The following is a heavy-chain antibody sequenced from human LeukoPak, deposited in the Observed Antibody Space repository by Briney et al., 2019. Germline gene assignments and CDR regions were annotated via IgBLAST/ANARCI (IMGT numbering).Heavy chain of an antibody. CDR3: AKDIGNRHDYGGKGGAFDI. CDR2: ISWNSGSI. D-gene: IGHD4-23*01. V-gene: IGHV3-9*03. Sequence: GGSLRLSCAASGFTFDDYAMHWVRQAPGKGLEWVSGISWNSGSIGYADSVKGRFTISRDNAKNSLYLQMNSLRAEDMALYYCAKDIGNRHDYGGKGGAFDIWGQGTMVTVSS. J-gene: IGHJ3*02. CDR1: GFTFDDYA.